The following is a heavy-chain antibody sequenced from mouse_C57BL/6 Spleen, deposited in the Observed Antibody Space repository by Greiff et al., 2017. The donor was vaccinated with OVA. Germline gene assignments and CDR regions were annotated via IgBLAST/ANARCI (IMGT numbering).Heavy chain of an antibody. V-gene: IGHV1-74*01. CDR3: ALYYGSSYWYFDV. D-gene: IGHD1-1*01. Sequence: QVQLQQPGAELVKPGASVKVSCKASGYTFTSYWMHWVKQRPGQGLEWIGRIRPSDSDTNYNQKFKGKATLTVDKSSSTAYMQLSSLTSEDSAVYYCALYYGSSYWYFDVWGTGTTVTVSS. J-gene: IGHJ1*03. CDR1: GYTFTSYW. CDR2: IRPSDSDT.